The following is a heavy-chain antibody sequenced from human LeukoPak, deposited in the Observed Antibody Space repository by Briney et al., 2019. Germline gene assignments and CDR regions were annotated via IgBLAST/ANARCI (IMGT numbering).Heavy chain of an antibody. CDR3: ARLRYFDWLHIDY. Sequence: SGPTLVKPTQTLKLTCTFSGFLLSTTGVGVGWIRQPPGKALEWLALIYWDDDKRYSPSLKSRLTFTKDTSINQVVLTMTNIDPVHTATDSCARLRYFDWLHIDYWGQGTLVTVSS. V-gene: IGHV2-5*02. CDR2: IYWDDDK. D-gene: IGHD3-9*01. CDR1: GFLLSTTGVG. J-gene: IGHJ4*02.